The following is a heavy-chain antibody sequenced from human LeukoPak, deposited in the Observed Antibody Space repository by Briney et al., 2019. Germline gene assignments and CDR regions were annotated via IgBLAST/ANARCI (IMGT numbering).Heavy chain of an antibody. CDR2: ISYDGSNK. V-gene: IGHV3-30*18. CDR3: AKDPTAGWGYGGNRHYFDY. D-gene: IGHD4-23*01. J-gene: IGHJ4*02. Sequence: PGGSLRLSCAASGFTFSSYGMHRVRQAPAKGLEWVALISYDGSNKYYADSVEGRFTISRDNSKNTLYLQMNSLRAEDTAVYYCAKDPTAGWGYGGNRHYFDYWGQGTLVTVSS. CDR1: GFTFSSYG.